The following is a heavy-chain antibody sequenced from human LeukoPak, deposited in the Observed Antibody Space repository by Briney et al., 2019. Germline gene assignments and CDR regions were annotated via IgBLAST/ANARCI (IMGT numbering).Heavy chain of an antibody. Sequence: GGSLRLPCAASGFTVSSNYMSWVRQAPGKGLEWVSVIYSGGSTYYADSVKGRFTISRDNSKNTLYLQMNSLRAEDTAVYYCASTSYYAAVYYGMDVWGQGTTVTVSS. V-gene: IGHV3-66*01. CDR1: GFTVSSNY. CDR2: IYSGGST. D-gene: IGHD1-26*01. CDR3: ASTSYYAAVYYGMDV. J-gene: IGHJ6*02.